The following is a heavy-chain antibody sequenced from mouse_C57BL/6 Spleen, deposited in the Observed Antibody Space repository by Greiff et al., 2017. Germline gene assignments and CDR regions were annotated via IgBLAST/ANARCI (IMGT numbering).Heavy chain of an antibody. CDR1: GFTFSSYG. D-gene: IGHD1-3*01. CDR3: ARQGSGNYFDY. CDR2: ISRGGSYT. Sequence: EVQRVESGGDLVKPGGSLKLSCAASGFTFSSYGMSWVRQTPDKRLEWVATISRGGSYTYYPDSVKGRITISRYNAKNTLYMQMSSLKSEDTAMYYCARQGSGNYFDYWGQGTTLTVSS. J-gene: IGHJ2*01. V-gene: IGHV5-6*01.